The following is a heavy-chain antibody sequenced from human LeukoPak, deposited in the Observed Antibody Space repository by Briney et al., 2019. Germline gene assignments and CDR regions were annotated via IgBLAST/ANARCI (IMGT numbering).Heavy chain of an antibody. V-gene: IGHV3-30*03. D-gene: IGHD6-19*01. J-gene: IGHJ3*02. CDR2: ISYDRSDK. CDR1: GFTFRSYG. Sequence: GGSLRLSCAASGFTFRSYGMHWVRQTPGKGLEWVAFISYDRSDKYYADSVKGRFTISRDNAKNSLYLQMNSLRDEDTAVYYCVRDKQFAFDIWGQGTMVTVSS. CDR3: VRDKQFAFDI.